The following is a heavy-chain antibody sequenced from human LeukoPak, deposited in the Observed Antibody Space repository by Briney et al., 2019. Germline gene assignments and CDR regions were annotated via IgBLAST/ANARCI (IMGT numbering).Heavy chain of an antibody. D-gene: IGHD3-10*01. Sequence: ASVKVSCKASGYTFTSYDINWVRQATGQGLEWMGWMNPNSGSTGYAQKFQGRVTITRNTSISTAYMELSSLRSEDMALYYCAKDIGVYGSGSLDYWGQGTLVTVSS. CDR2: MNPNSGST. CDR3: AKDIGVYGSGSLDY. V-gene: IGHV1-8*03. J-gene: IGHJ4*02. CDR1: GYTFTSYD.